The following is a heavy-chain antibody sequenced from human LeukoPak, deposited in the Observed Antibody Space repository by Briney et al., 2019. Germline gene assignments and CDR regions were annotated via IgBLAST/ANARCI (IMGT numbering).Heavy chain of an antibody. CDR2: ISSSSSYI. V-gene: IGHV3-21*01. D-gene: IGHD6-13*01. Sequence: GGSLRLSCAASGFTFSSYSMNWVRQAPGKGLEWVSSISSSSSYIYYADSVKARFTISRDNDKISLYLQMNSLIAEDTAVYYCAREGYSSSELVLWGQGTMVTVSS. CDR1: GFTFSSYS. CDR3: AREGYSSSELVL. J-gene: IGHJ3*01.